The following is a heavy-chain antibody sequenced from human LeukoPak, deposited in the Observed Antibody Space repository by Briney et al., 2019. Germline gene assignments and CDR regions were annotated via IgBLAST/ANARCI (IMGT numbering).Heavy chain of an antibody. V-gene: IGHV3-15*01. J-gene: IGHJ4*02. CDR1: GFTFTNAW. Sequence: GGSLRLSCVDSGFTFTNAWMGWVRQAPGKGLEWIGRIKSKTDGETTNYAEPVRGRFTISRDDSKSAVYLQMNSLKIEDTAVYYCTTDLGTYYHGSQRLIPIDYWGQGTLVTVSS. D-gene: IGHD3-10*01. CDR3: TTDLGTYYHGSQRLIPIDY. CDR2: IKSKTDGETT.